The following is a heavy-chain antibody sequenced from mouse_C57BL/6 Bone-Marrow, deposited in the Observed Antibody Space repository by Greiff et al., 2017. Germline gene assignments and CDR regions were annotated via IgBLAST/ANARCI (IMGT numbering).Heavy chain of an antibody. CDR1: GYTFTSYG. J-gene: IGHJ4*01. CDR3: AGTVKDYAMDY. D-gene: IGHD1-1*01. CDR2: IYPRSGNT. V-gene: IGHV1-81*01. Sequence: QVQLKESGAELARPGASVKLSCKASGYTFTSYGISWVKQRTGQGLEWIGEIYPRSGNTYYNEKFKGKATLTADKSSSTAYMELRSLTSEDSAVYFCAGTVKDYAMDYGGQGTSVTVSS.